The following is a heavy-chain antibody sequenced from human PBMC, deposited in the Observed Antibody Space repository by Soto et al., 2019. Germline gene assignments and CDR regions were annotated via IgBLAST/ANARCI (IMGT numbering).Heavy chain of an antibody. CDR2: IIPVFGTA. Sequence: QVQLVQSGAEVKKPGSSVKVSCKASGGSLTNYSVSWVRQAPGQGLEWMGGIIPVFGTANYAQKFQGRVTIAEEESKNTVDMEVPTLRSQDTAVYYSARGDATTLGVTTSYGMDVWGQGTTVTVSS. J-gene: IGHJ6*02. V-gene: IGHV1-69*12. D-gene: IGHD3-22*01. CDR3: ARGDATTLGVTTSYGMDV. CDR1: GGSLTNYS.